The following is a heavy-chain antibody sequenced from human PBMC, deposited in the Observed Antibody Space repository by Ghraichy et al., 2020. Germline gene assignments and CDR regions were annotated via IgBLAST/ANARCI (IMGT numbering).Heavy chain of an antibody. J-gene: IGHJ5*02. CDR3: ASSSSWANWFDP. CDR2: ISGSSRYT. D-gene: IGHD6-13*01. Sequence: GESLNISCAASGFSFSDFYMNWIRQAPGKGLELISYISGSSRYTNYADSVKGRFIISRDNAKNSLYLQMNSLRVEDTAVYYCASSSSWANWFDPWGQGTLVTVSS. CDR1: GFSFSDFY. V-gene: IGHV3-11*06.